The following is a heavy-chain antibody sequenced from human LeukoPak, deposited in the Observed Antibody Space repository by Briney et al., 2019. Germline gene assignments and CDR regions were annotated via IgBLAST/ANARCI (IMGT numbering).Heavy chain of an antibody. CDR1: GGSFSGYY. CDR3: ARSSGWYPFFDY. D-gene: IGHD6-19*01. Sequence: SETLSLTCAVYGGSFSGYYWSWIRQPPGKGLEWIGEINHSGSTNYNPSLKSRVTISVDTSKNQFSLKLSSVIAADTAVYYCARSSGWYPFFDYWGQGTLVTVSS. J-gene: IGHJ4*02. V-gene: IGHV4-34*01. CDR2: INHSGST.